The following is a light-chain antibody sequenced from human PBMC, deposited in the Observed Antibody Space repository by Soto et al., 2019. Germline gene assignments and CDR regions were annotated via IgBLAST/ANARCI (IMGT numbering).Light chain of an antibody. Sequence: EIVLTQSPGTLSLSPGDTATLSCGASQSVISSYLAWYQQKPGQAPRLLTHGASSRATGIPDRFRGSGSGTDFTLTISRLEPEDFAVYYCQQYGSSPVAFGQGTKVEIK. V-gene: IGKV3-20*01. CDR2: GAS. CDR3: QQYGSSPVA. J-gene: IGKJ1*01. CDR1: QSVISSY.